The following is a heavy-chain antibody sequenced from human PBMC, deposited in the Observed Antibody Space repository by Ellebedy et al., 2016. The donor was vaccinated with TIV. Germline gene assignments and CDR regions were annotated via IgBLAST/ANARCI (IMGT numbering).Heavy chain of an antibody. D-gene: IGHD2-2*01. V-gene: IGHV4-59*01. CDR3: ARLYCSSTSCYRLNWFDP. J-gene: IGHJ5*02. CDR1: GGSFSGYY. Sequence: MPSETLSLTCAVYGGSFSGYYWSWIRQPPGKGLEWIGYIYYSGSTNYNPSLKSRVTISVDTSKNQFSLKLSSVTAADTAVYYCARLYCSSTSCYRLNWFDPWGQGTLVTVSS. CDR2: IYYSGST.